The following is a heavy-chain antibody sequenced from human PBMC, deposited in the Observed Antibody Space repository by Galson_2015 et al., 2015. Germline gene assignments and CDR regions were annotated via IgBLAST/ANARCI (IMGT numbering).Heavy chain of an antibody. J-gene: IGHJ5*01. CDR3: AKDSYSGTHHTWWFDS. CDR1: GVTLSSYS. Sequence: SLRLCYAASGVTLSSYSMNWVRQAPGQGLEWVASISSGSDYMNDEDSVRGRYTISRDNAKTSLFLQMNSLRVEDTAEYYCAKDSYSGTHHTWWFDSWGQGILVTVSS. V-gene: IGHV3-21*01. CDR2: ISSGSDYM. D-gene: IGHD3-10*01.